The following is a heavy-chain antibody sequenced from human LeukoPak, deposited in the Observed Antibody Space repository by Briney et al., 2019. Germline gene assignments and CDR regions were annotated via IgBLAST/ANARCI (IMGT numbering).Heavy chain of an antibody. Sequence: ASVKVSCKASGYTFTSYGISWVRQAPGQGLEWMGWISAYNGNTNYAQKLQGRVTMTTDTSTSTAYMELRSLRSDDTAVYYCASMVPGTTVEESWFDPWGQGTLVTVSS. D-gene: IGHD4-11*01. CDR1: GYTFTSYG. V-gene: IGHV1-18*01. CDR3: ASMVPGTTVEESWFDP. J-gene: IGHJ5*02. CDR2: ISAYNGNT.